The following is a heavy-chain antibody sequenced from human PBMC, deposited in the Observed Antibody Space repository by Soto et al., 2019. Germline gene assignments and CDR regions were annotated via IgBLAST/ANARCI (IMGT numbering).Heavy chain of an antibody. J-gene: IGHJ3*01. CDR1: GFTFSDHY. CDR3: ARDLDAFDL. V-gene: IGHV3-72*01. CDR2: TRNKANSYTT. Sequence: EVQLVESGGGLVQPGGSLRHSCAASGFTFSDHYMDWVRQAPGKGLEWVGRTRNKANSYTTEYAASVKGRFTISRDDSKNSLYLQMNSLKTEDTAVYYCARDLDAFDLWGQGTMVTVSS.